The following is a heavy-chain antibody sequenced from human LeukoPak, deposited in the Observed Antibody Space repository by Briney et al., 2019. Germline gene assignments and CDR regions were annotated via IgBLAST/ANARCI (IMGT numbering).Heavy chain of an antibody. CDR1: GGSISRYY. CDR2: IYNSGST. J-gene: IGHJ2*01. CDR3: ARADILTGYSYWYFDL. D-gene: IGHD3-9*01. Sequence: SETLSLTCTVSGGSISRYYWSWIRQPPGKGLEWIGYIYNSGSTNYNPSLKSRVTLSVDASKNQFSLRLSSVTAADTAVYYCARADILTGYSYWYFDLWGRGTLVTVSS. V-gene: IGHV4-59*08.